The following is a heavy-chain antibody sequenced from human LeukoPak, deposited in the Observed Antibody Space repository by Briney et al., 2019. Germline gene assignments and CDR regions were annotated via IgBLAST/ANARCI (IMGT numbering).Heavy chain of an antibody. CDR1: GGSISSGGYY. D-gene: IGHD6-13*01. CDR3: ARDSRYSSSWYSCV. CDR2: IYYSGST. V-gene: IGHV4-31*03. Sequence: SETLSLTCTVSGGSISSGGYYWSWIRQHPGKGLEWIGYIYYSGSTYYNPSLKSRVTISVDTSKNQFSLKLSSVTAADTAVYYCARDSRYSSSWYSCVWGQGTLVTVSS. J-gene: IGHJ4*02.